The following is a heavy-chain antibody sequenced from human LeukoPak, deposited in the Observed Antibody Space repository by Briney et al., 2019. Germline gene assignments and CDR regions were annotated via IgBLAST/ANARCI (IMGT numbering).Heavy chain of an antibody. J-gene: IGHJ4*02. CDR2: MNPNSGNT. Sequence: ASVKVSCKASGYTFTSFNISWVRQATGQGLEWMGWMNPNSGNTGYAQKFQGRVTMTRNTSISTAYMELSSLRLEDTAVYYCARGPGYCSRSRCSALAVGYWGQGTLVTVSS. CDR3: ARGPGYCSRSRCSALAVGY. CDR1: GYTFTSFN. D-gene: IGHD2-2*01. V-gene: IGHV1-8*01.